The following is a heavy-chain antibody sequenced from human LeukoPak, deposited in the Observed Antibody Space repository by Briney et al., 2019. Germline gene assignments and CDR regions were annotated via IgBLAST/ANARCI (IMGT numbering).Heavy chain of an antibody. CDR2: ISSSSGSYI. CDR3: ASRTDILTGFDY. J-gene: IGHJ4*02. D-gene: IGHD3-9*01. CDR1: GFTFSSYS. Sequence: GGSLRLSCAASGFTFSSYSMTWVRQAPGKGLEWVSSISSSSGSYIYYADSVKGRFTISRDNAKNSLYLQMNSLRAEDTAVYYCASRTDILTGFDYWGQGTLVTVSS. V-gene: IGHV3-21*01.